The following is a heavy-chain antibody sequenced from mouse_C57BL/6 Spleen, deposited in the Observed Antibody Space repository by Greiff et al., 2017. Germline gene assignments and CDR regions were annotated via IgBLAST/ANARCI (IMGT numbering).Heavy chain of an antibody. CDR3: AREGLGPWFAY. D-gene: IGHD4-1*01. J-gene: IGHJ3*01. CDR1: GFTFSSYA. Sequence: EVQRVESGGGLVKPGGSLKLSCAASGFTFSSYAMSWVRQTPEKRLEWVATISDGGSYTYYPDNVKGRFTISRDNAKNNLYLQMSNLKSEDTAMYYCAREGLGPWFAYWGQGTLVTVSA. V-gene: IGHV5-4*01. CDR2: ISDGGSYT.